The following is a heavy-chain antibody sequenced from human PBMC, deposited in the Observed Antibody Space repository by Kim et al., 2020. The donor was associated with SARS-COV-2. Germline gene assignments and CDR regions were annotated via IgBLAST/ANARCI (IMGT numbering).Heavy chain of an antibody. V-gene: IGHV5-51*01. J-gene: IGHJ4*02. CDR1: GYSFTSYW. CDR2: IYPGDSDT. CDR3: ARRKHDYVWGSYRSNYFDY. Sequence: GESLKISCKGSGYSFTSYWIGWVRQMPGKGLEWMGIIYPGDSDTRYSPSFQGQVTISADKSISTAYLQWSSLQASDTAMYYCARRKHDYVWGSYRSNYFDYWGQGTLVTVSS. D-gene: IGHD3-16*02.